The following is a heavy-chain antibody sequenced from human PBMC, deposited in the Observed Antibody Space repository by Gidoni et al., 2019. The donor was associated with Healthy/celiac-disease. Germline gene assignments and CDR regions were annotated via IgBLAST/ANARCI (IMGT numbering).Heavy chain of an antibody. J-gene: IGHJ3*02. D-gene: IGHD3-9*01. V-gene: IGHV4-59*01. CDR1: GGSISSYY. CDR3: ARADILTGYYKIDAFDI. CDR2: IYYSGST. Sequence: QVQLQESGPGLVKPSETLSLTCTVSGGSISSYYWSWIRQPPGKGLEWIGYIYYSGSTNYNPSLKSRVTISVDTSKNQFSLKLSSVTAADTAVYYCARADILTGYYKIDAFDIWGQGTMVTVSS.